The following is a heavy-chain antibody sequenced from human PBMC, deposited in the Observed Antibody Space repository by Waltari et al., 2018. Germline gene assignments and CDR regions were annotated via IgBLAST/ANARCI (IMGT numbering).Heavy chain of an antibody. J-gene: IGHJ5*02. Sequence: QVQLVQSGAEVKKPGASVTVSCKASGYTFTSYDINWVRQATGQGLEWMGWSNSNSANTGYAQRFQGRVTMTRNTSISTAYMDLSSLRSEDTAVYYCARGRFGSRRGWFDPWGQGTLVTVSS. D-gene: IGHD3-10*01. CDR1: GYTFTSYD. V-gene: IGHV1-8*01. CDR2: SNSNSANT. CDR3: ARGRFGSRRGWFDP.